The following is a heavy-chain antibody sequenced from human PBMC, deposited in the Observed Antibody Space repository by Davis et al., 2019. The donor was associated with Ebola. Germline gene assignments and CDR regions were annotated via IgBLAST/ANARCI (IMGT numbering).Heavy chain of an antibody. CDR1: GYTFTSYD. V-gene: IGHV1-18*01. D-gene: IGHD3-3*01. CDR2: ISAYNGNT. CDR3: ARDFSDFWSGYPDP. J-gene: IGHJ5*02. Sequence: ASVKVSCKASGYTFTSYDISWVRQAPGQGLEWMGWISAYNGNTNYAQKLQGRVTMTTDTSTSTAYMELRSLRSDDTAVYYCARDFSDFWSGYPDPWGQGTLVTVSS.